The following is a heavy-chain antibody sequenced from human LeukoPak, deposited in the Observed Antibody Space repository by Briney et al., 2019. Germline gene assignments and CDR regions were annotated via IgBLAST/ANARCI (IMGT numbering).Heavy chain of an antibody. J-gene: IGHJ3*02. CDR3: AMLGMIDAFDI. CDR2: ITPMFGTA. Sequence: ASVKVSCKASGGTFSSYAISWVRQAPGQGLEWMGGITPMFGTANYAQKFQGRVTITADESTSTAYMELSSLRSEDTAMYYCAMLGMIDAFDIWGQGTMVTVSS. CDR1: GGTFSSYA. D-gene: IGHD7-27*01. V-gene: IGHV1-69*13.